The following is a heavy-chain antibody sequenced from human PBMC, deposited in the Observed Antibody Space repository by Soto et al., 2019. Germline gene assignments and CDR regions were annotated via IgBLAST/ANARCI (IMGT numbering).Heavy chain of an antibody. CDR2: MNPINGAT. Sequence: ASVKVSCKASGYDFTTYDINWVRQASGQGLEWMGWMNPINGATGFAQRFQGRVSMTRNTATDTAYLDLTGLRSDDTAVYYCGRGPSPRAPAGGTPYYFAMDVWGQGTTVTVSS. CDR1: GYDFTTYD. V-gene: IGHV1-8*02. D-gene: IGHD6-13*01. J-gene: IGHJ6*02. CDR3: GRGPSPRAPAGGTPYYFAMDV.